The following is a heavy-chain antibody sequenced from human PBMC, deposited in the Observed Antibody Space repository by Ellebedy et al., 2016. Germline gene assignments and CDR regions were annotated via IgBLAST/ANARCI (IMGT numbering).Heavy chain of an antibody. D-gene: IGHD2-8*01. CDR2: ISGSGGST. J-gene: IGHJ4*02. Sequence: GESLKISCAASGFTFSSYAMNWVRQAPGKGLEWVSVISGSGGSTYYADSVKGRVTISRDNSKNTLYLQMNSLRAEDTAVYYCAKYSYCTNGVCSDFDYWGQGTLVTVSS. V-gene: IGHV3-23*01. CDR1: GFTFSSYA. CDR3: AKYSYCTNGVCSDFDY.